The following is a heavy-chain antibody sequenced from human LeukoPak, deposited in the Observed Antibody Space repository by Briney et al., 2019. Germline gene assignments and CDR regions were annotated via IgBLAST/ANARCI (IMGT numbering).Heavy chain of an antibody. D-gene: IGHD6-19*01. CDR2: ISSSSSYI. Sequence: GGSLRLSCAASGFTFSSYSMNWVRQAPGKGLEWVSSISSSSSYIYYADSVKGRFTISRDNAKNSLYLQMNSLRAEDTAVYYCARDQVGSGWSYYYYYYGMDVWGQGTTVTVSS. J-gene: IGHJ6*02. CDR3: ARDQVGSGWSYYYYYYGMDV. CDR1: GFTFSSYS. V-gene: IGHV3-21*01.